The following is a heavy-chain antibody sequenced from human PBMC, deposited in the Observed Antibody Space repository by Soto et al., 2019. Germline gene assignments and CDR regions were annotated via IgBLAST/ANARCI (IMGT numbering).Heavy chain of an antibody. CDR3: ARGPSSGGDWLGYYYGMDV. D-gene: IGHD2-21*02. CDR1: GGSFSSYA. Sequence: GASVKVSCKASGGSFSSYAISWLRQAPGRGLEWMGGIIPIFGTSNYAQKFQGRVTITADESTSTGYMEMSSLTSEDTAVYYCARGPSSGGDWLGYYYGMDVWGQGTTVTVSS. J-gene: IGHJ6*02. CDR2: IIPIFGTS. V-gene: IGHV1-69*13.